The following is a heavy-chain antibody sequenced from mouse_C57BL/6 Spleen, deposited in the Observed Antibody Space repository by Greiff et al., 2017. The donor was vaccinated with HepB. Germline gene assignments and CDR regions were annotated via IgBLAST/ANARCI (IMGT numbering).Heavy chain of an antibody. J-gene: IGHJ3*01. CDR3: ARGEPRGFDY. Sequence: VQLQQSGPELVKPGASVKISCKASGYTFTDYYMNWVKQSHGKSLEWIGDINPNNGGTSYNQKFKGKATLTVDKSSSTAYMELRSLTSEDSAVYYCARGEPRGFDYWGQGTLVTVSA. CDR1: GYTFTDYY. V-gene: IGHV1-26*01. CDR2: INPNNGGT.